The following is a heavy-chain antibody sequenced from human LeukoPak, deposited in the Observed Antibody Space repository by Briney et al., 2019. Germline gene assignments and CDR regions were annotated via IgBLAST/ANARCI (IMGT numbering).Heavy chain of an antibody. V-gene: IGHV3-74*01. CDR1: GFTFSSHW. CDR2: IESDGSST. J-gene: IGHJ4*02. D-gene: IGHD1-26*01. Sequence: GGSLRLSCATSGFTFSSHWMHWVRQAPGKGLVWDSRIESDGSSTTYADSVRGRFTISRDNAKNTLYLQMNSLRAEDTAVYYCAREHRGAGATVDYWGQGTLVTVSS. CDR3: AREHRGAGATVDY.